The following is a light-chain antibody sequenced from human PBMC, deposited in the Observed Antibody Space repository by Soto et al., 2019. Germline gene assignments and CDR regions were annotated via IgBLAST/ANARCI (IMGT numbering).Light chain of an antibody. Sequence: QAVVTQPPSVSGAPGQRVTISCTGSSSNIGAGYDVHWYQHLPGTAPKLLIYGNSNRPSGVPDRFFGSKSGTSASLAITGLQVEDEADYYCQSYDSSLSGVVFGGGTKLTVL. CDR1: SSNIGAGYD. V-gene: IGLV1-40*01. J-gene: IGLJ2*01. CDR3: QSYDSSLSGVV. CDR2: GNS.